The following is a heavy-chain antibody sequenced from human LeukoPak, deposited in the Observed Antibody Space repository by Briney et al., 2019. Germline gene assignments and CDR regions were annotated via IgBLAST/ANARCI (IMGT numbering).Heavy chain of an antibody. J-gene: IGHJ5*02. CDR1: GMSITSRHY. V-gene: IGHV4-38-2*02. CDR3: ARDFGETSLPNWFDP. D-gene: IGHD3-16*01. Sequence: SETLSLTCSVSGMSITSRHYWGWIRQPPGKGLEWIGSTSHSDSPYYNPSLESRVTISLDTSRNQFSQKLASVTAADTAVYYCARDFGETSLPNWFDPWGQGTLVIVSS. CDR2: TSHSDSP.